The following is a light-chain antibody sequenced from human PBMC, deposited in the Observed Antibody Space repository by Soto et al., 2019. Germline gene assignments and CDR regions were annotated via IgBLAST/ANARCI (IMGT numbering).Light chain of an antibody. CDR3: QPARSFPTT. CDR1: QDISSW. CDR2: AAS. V-gene: IGKV1-12*01. J-gene: IGKJ5*01. Sequence: IQMTQAPSSVSASVGDRVTITCRASQDISSWLAWYQQKPGKAPKIMIYAASSLQGGVPSRFSGSGSRTEFTLTISSLQPEHFATYYCQPARSFPTTSGQGSRLEIK.